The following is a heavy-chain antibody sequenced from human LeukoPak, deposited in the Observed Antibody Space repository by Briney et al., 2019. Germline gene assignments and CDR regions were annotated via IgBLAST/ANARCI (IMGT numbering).Heavy chain of an antibody. J-gene: IGHJ4*02. CDR3: ARGTAGRGYYFDY. D-gene: IGHD6-13*01. CDR1: GYTFTGYY. V-gene: IGHV1-2*04. CDR2: SNPNSGGT. Sequence: GASVKVSCKASGYTFTGYYIRWVRQAPGQGLEWRGGSNPNSGGTSYAQKIQGWVTMIRDTVIRTAYLERRRLRSDTTAVYYCARGTAGRGYYFDYWGQGTLVTVSS.